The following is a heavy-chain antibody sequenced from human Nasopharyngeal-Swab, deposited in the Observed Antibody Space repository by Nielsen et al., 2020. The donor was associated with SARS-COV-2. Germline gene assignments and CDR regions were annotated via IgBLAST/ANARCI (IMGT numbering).Heavy chain of an antibody. J-gene: IGHJ4*02. CDR3: ATLYGGLLSGILPIDY. CDR2: FDPEDGET. V-gene: IGHV1-24*01. CDR1: GYTLTELS. Sequence: ASVKVSCKVSGYTLTELSMHWVRQAPAKGLEWMGGFDPEDGETIYAQKFQGRVTMTEDTSTDTAYMELSSLRSEDTALYYCATLYGGLLSGILPIDYWGQGTLVTVSS. D-gene: IGHD3-3*01.